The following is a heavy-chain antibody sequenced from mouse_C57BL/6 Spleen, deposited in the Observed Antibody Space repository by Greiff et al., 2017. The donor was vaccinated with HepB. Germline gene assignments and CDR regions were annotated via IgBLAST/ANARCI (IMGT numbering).Heavy chain of an antibody. CDR2: IDPSDSYT. V-gene: IGHV1-69*01. Sequence: VQLQQPGAELVMPGASVKLSCKASGYTFTSYWMHWVKQRPGQGLEWIGEIDPSDSYTNYNQKFKGKSTLTVDKSSSTAYMQLSSLTSEDSAVYYCARGYVGYAMDYWGQGTSVTVSS. CDR1: GYTFTSYW. CDR3: ARGYVGYAMDY. D-gene: IGHD2-2*01. J-gene: IGHJ4*01.